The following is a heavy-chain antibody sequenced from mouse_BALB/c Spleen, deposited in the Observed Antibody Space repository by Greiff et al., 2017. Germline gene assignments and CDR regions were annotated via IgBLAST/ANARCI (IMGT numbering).Heavy chain of an antibody. CDR1: GYSFTSYW. CDR2: IYPGNSDT. J-gene: IGHJ4*01. Sequence: VQLQQSGPVLARPGASVKMSCKASGYSFTSYWMHWVKQRPGQGLEWIGAIYPGNSDTSYNQKFKGKATLTAVTSASTAYMELSSLTNEDSAVYYCTRDTHTLICYDDDVYAMDYWGQGTSVTVSA. V-gene: IGHV1-5*01. D-gene: IGHD2-4*01. CDR3: TRDTHTLICYDDDVYAMDY.